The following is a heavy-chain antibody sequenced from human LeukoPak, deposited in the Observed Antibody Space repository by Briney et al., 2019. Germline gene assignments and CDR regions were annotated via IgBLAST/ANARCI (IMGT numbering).Heavy chain of an antibody. J-gene: IGHJ4*02. CDR3: ARAPYGDPEFDY. D-gene: IGHD4-17*01. CDR2: MNPNSGNT. CDR1: GYTFTSYD. Sequence: ASVKVSCKASGYTFTSYDINWLRQATGQGLEWMGWMNPNSGNTGYAQKFQGRVTITRNTSISTAYMELSSLRSEDTAVYYCARAPYGDPEFDYWGQGTLVTVSS. V-gene: IGHV1-8*03.